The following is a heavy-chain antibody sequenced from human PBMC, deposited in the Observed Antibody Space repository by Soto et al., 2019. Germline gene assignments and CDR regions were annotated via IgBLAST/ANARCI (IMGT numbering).Heavy chain of an antibody. CDR3: ARSLGYCSSTSCYFPFDY. CDR1: GGTFSSYA. J-gene: IGHJ4*02. V-gene: IGHV1-69*13. CDR2: IIPIFGTA. Sequence: SVKVSCKASGGTFSSYAISWVRQAPGQGLEWMGGIIPIFGTANYAQKFQGRVTITADESTSTAYMELSSLRSEDTAVYYCARSLGYCSSTSCYFPFDYWGQGTLVTVSS. D-gene: IGHD2-2*01.